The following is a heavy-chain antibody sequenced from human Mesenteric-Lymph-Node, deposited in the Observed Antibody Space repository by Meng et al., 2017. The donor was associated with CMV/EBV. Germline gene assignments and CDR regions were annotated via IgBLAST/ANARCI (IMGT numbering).Heavy chain of an antibody. CDR1: YTFTTYG. Sequence: YTFTTYGISWVHQAPGQGPEWIGWISAYNGDKRYAQKFQGRVTMTTDTSTRTAHMELRSLTSDDTAVYYCARVTGDSSGYYYMEFDYWGQGTLVTVSS. CDR3: ARVTGDSSGYYYMEFDY. D-gene: IGHD3-22*01. CDR2: ISAYNGDK. J-gene: IGHJ4*02. V-gene: IGHV1-18*01.